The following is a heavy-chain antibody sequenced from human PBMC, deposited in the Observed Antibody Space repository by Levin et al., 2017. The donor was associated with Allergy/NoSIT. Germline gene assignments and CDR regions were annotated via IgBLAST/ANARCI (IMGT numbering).Heavy chain of an antibody. CDR3: VKEIVVITSPYFDY. J-gene: IGHJ4*02. CDR2: ISSNGGST. CDR1: GFTFSSYA. V-gene: IGHV3-64D*06. D-gene: IGHD3-22*01. Sequence: AGGSLRLSCSASGFTFSSYAMHWVRQAPGKGLEYVSAISSNGGSTYYADSVKGRFTISRDNSKNTLYLQMSSLRAEDTAVYYCVKEIVVITSPYFDYWGQGTLVTVSS.